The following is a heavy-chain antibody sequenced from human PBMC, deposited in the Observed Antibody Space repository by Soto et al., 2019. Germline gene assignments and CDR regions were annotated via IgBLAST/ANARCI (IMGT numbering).Heavy chain of an antibody. J-gene: IGHJ6*02. D-gene: IGHD1-1*01. V-gene: IGHV3-33*01. CDR2: IWYDGSNK. CDR3: ARGFGVQLDYYGMDV. CDR1: GFTFSSYG. Sequence: PGGSLRLSCAASGFTFSSYGMHWVRQAPGKGLEWVAVIWYDGSNKYYADSVKGRFTISRDNSKNTLYLQMNSLRAEDTAVYYCARGFGVQLDYYGMDVWGQGTTVTVSS.